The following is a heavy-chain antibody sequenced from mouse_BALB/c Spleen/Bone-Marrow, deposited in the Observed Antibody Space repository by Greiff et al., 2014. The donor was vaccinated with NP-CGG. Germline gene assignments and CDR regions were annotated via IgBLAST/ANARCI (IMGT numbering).Heavy chain of an antibody. V-gene: IGHV14-3*02. CDR1: GFNIKDTY. CDR2: IDPANGNT. Sequence: VQLPQSGAELVKPGASVQLSCTASGFNIKDTYMHWVKQRPERGLEWIGRIDPANGNTKYDPKFQGKATITADTSSNTAYLQLSSLTSEDTAVYYCATLTTVVDAMDYWGQGTSVTVSP. J-gene: IGHJ4*01. D-gene: IGHD1-1*01. CDR3: ATLTTVVDAMDY.